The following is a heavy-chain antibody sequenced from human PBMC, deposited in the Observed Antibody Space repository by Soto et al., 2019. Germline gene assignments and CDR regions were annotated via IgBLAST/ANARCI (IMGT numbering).Heavy chain of an antibody. V-gene: IGHV1-8*01. D-gene: IGHD3-3*01. J-gene: IGHJ5*02. CDR2: MSPATGMTKT. CDR1: GYTFANYD. CDR3: ARGGTAGYDFWSNPRGDWLTA. Sequence: QVQLLQSGAEVRRPGASVRVSCKASGYTFANYDVSWVRQAAGQGLEWMGWMSPATGMTKTNYLPQFRDRVTMNWDTSLATAYLDVHTLTSDDTAVYYCARGGTAGYDFWSNPRGDWLTAWGKGTLVVVSS.